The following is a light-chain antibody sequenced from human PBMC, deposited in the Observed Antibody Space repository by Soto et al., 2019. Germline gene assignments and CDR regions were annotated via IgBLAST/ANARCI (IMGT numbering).Light chain of an antibody. J-gene: IGLJ1*01. Sequence: QSVLTQSPSTSASLGASVKLTCTLSSGHTTYAIAWHQQRPKKGPRFLMKIHNDGTVTKGDGVPDRFSGSTSGAERHLTLSSLHSDDEADYYCQSWGTGLQVVFGAGTKVTVL. CDR1: SGHTTYA. CDR3: QSWGTGLQVV. CDR2: IHNDGTV. V-gene: IGLV4-69*02.